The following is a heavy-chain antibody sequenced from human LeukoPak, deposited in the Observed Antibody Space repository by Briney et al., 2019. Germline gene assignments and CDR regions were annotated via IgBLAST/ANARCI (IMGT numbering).Heavy chain of an antibody. CDR2: ISAYNGNT. D-gene: IGHD7-27*01. CDR3: ARARSLGSYYYYYMDV. V-gene: IGHV1-18*01. Sequence: ASVKVSCKASGGTFSSYTISWVRQAPGQGLEWMGWISAYNGNTNYAQKLQGRVTMTTDTSTSTAYMELRSLRSDDTAVYYCARARSLGSYYYYYMDVWGKGTTVTVSS. J-gene: IGHJ6*03. CDR1: GGTFSSYT.